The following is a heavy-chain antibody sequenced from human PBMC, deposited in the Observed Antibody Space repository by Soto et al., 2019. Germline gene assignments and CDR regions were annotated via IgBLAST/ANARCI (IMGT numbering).Heavy chain of an antibody. CDR2: IIPIFGTA. D-gene: IGHD6-13*01. Sequence: ASVKVSCKASGGTFSSYAISWVRQAPGQGLEWMGGIIPIFGTANYAQKFQGRVTITADESTSTAYMELSSLRSEDTAVYCCARGFSAGKGSPPDFWGQGSLVTVSS. V-gene: IGHV1-69*13. CDR1: GGTFSSYA. CDR3: ARGFSAGKGSPPDF. J-gene: IGHJ4*02.